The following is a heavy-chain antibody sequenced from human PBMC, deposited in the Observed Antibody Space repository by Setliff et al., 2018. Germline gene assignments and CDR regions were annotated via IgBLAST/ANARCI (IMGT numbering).Heavy chain of an antibody. CDR2: ISAYNGNT. V-gene: IGHV1-18*01. D-gene: IGHD2-15*01. CDR1: GYTFTSYG. Sequence: GASVKVSCKASGYTFTSYGISWVRQAPGQGLEGMGLISAYNGNTNYAQKLQGRVTMTTDTSTSTAYMELMSLRSDDTAVYYCARVVGSGCNVGHWYFDLWGRGTLVTVSS. CDR3: ARVVGSGCNVGHWYFDL. J-gene: IGHJ2*01.